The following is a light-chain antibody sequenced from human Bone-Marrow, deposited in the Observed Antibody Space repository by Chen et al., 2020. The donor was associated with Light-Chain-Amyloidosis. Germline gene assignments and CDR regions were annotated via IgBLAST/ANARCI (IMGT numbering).Light chain of an antibody. CDR3: SSYTSSSTLYV. V-gene: IGLV2-14*01. Sequence: QFALTQPASVSGSPGQPITISCTGTSSDVGGYNYVSWYQQHPGKAPKLMIYDVSNRPSGVSNRFSGSKSGNTASLTISGLQAEDEADYYCSSYTSSSTLYVFGTGTKVTVL. CDR2: DVS. CDR1: SSDVGGYNY. J-gene: IGLJ1*01.